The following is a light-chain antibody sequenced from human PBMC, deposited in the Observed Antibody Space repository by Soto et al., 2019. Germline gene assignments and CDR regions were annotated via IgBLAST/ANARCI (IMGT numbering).Light chain of an antibody. CDR1: QSLLHSNGYIH. CDR2: LGS. CDR3: MQALRPPYT. Sequence: DIVMTQSPLSLPVTPGEPASISCRSSQSLLHSNGYIHLDWYLQKPGQSPQLLIYLGSNRASGVPDRFSGSESGTDFTLKISRVEAEDVGVYYCMQALRPPYTFGQGTKLKIK. V-gene: IGKV2-28*01. J-gene: IGKJ2*01.